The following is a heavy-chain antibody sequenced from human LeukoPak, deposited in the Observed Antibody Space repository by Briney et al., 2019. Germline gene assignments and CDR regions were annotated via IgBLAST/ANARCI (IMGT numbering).Heavy chain of an antibody. D-gene: IGHD4-11*01. Sequence: SETLSLTYTVSGGSISSYYWSWIRQPAGKGLEWIGRIYTSGSTNYNPSLKSRVTMSVDTSKNQFSLKLSSVTAADTAVYYCARGSNYDYYYYYYMDVWGKGTTVTVSS. J-gene: IGHJ6*03. CDR2: IYTSGST. CDR3: ARGSNYDYYYYYYMDV. CDR1: GGSISSYY. V-gene: IGHV4-4*07.